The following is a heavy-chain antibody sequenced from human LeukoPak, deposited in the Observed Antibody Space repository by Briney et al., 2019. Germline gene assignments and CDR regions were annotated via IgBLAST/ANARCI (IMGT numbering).Heavy chain of an antibody. CDR3: AKAQTGTDAFDI. D-gene: IGHD1-1*01. Sequence: GGSLRLSCVASGMIFSIDWMHWVRHPPGKGLEWVSRINSDGRSTSYVDSVKGRFTIARDNAKNTLYLHMNSLRAEDTAVYYCAKAQTGTDAFDIWGQGTMVTVSS. CDR2: INSDGRST. J-gene: IGHJ3*02. V-gene: IGHV3-74*01. CDR1: GMIFSIDW.